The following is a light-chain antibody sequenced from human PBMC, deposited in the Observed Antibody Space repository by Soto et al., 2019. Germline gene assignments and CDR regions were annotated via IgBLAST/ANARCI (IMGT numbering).Light chain of an antibody. CDR1: QAINTW. J-gene: IGKJ4*01. V-gene: IGKV1-5*03. CDR2: KAS. CDR3: QQCDSYVT. Sequence: DIPMTQSPSTLSASVGDRVTITCRASQAINTWLAWYQQKPGRAPRLLIYKASTLQSGVPPRFSGSGSGTEFRLTITSLQPDDFATYFCQQCDSYVTFGGGTKVEIK.